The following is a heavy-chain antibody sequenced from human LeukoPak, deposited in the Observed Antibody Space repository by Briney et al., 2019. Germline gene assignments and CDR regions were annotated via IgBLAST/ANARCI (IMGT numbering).Heavy chain of an antibody. J-gene: IGHJ4*01. D-gene: IGHD1/OR15-1a*01. Sequence: GGSLRLSCAASGFTFSSYSMNWVRQAPGKGLVWVSRIDYEGGTTDYADSVEGRFTISRDNARNTLYLQMNSLRAEDTAIYYCARNNWGIDYWGLGTLVTVSS. CDR2: IDYEGGTT. CDR3: ARNNWGIDY. CDR1: GFTFSSYS. V-gene: IGHV3-74*01.